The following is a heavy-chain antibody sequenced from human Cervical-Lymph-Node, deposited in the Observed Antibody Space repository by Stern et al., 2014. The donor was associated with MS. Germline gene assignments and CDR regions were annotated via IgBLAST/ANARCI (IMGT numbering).Heavy chain of an antibody. CDR1: GGSISSGGYS. Sequence: QLQLQESGSGLVKPSQTLSLTCAVSGGSISSGGYSWSWIRQPPGKGLEWIGYIYHSGSTDYNRSLKIRVTISVDRSKTQFALKLSSVTAADTAVYYCARSSTVTPNAFDIWGQGTMVTVSS. D-gene: IGHD4-17*01. CDR2: IYHSGST. V-gene: IGHV4-30-2*01. CDR3: ARSSTVTPNAFDI. J-gene: IGHJ3*02.